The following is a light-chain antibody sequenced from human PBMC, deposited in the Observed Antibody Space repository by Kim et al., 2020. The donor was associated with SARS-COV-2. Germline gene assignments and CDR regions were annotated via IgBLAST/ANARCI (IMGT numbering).Light chain of an antibody. Sequence: DIQMTQSPSSLSASVGDRVTITCQASQDISNYLNWYQQKPGKAPKLLIYDASNLETGVPSRFSGSGSGTDFIFTISSLQTEDIATYYCQQYDNLPSFGQGTKLEI. CDR1: QDISNY. CDR3: QQYDNLPS. J-gene: IGKJ2*01. CDR2: DAS. V-gene: IGKV1-33*01.